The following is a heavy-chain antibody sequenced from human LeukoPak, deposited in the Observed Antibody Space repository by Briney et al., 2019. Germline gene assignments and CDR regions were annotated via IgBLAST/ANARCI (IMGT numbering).Heavy chain of an antibody. Sequence: GGSLRLSCAASGFTFSSYSMNWVRQAPGKGLEWVSYISSSSTIYYADSVKGRFTISRDNAKNSLYLQMNSLRDEDTAVYYCVVGANSDYWGQGTLVTVSS. V-gene: IGHV3-48*02. D-gene: IGHD1-26*01. CDR1: GFTFSSYS. CDR2: ISSSSTI. J-gene: IGHJ4*02. CDR3: VVGANSDY.